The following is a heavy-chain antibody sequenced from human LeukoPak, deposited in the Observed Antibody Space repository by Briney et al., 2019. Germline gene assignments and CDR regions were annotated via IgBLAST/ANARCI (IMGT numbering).Heavy chain of an antibody. CDR2: INPNSGGT. D-gene: IGHD3-10*01. CDR3: ARGRVVTMVRGVIPYMDV. V-gene: IGHV1-2*02. J-gene: IGHJ6*03. Sequence: ASVKVSCMASGYTFTGYYMHRVRQAPGQGLEWMGWINPNSGGTNYAQKFQGRVTMTRDTSISTAYMELSRLRSDDTAVYYCARGRVVTMVRGVIPYMDVWGKGTTVTVSS. CDR1: GYTFTGYY.